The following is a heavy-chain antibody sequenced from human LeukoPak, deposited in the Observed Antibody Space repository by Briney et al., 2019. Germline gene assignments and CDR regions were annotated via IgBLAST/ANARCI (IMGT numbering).Heavy chain of an antibody. V-gene: IGHV3-33*01. CDR2: IWYDGSNK. Sequence: GGSLRLSCAASGFTFSSYGMHWVRQAPGKGLKWVAVIWYDGSNKYYADSVKGRFTISRDNSKNTLYLQMNSLRAEDTAVYYCARGRPITMVRGALDYWGQGTLVTVSS. CDR3: ARGRPITMVRGALDY. J-gene: IGHJ4*02. CDR1: GFTFSSYG. D-gene: IGHD3-10*01.